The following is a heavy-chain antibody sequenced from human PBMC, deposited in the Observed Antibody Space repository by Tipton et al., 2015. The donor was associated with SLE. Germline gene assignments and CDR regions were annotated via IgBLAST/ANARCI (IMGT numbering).Heavy chain of an antibody. D-gene: IGHD5-24*01. Sequence: SLRLSCAASGFTFSSYEMIWVRQAPGMGLEWFSYISSSGGTIYYADSVRGQFTISRYNAKNSLCLQMNSLRAEDTAVYFCARSLATTVPKFDHWGQGTLVAVSS. CDR3: ARSLATTVPKFDH. CDR1: GFTFSSYE. V-gene: IGHV3-48*03. CDR2: ISSSGGTI. J-gene: IGHJ4*02.